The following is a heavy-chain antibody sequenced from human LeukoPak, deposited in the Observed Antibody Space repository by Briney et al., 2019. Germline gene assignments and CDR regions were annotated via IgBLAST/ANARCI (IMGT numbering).Heavy chain of an antibody. CDR3: ARHIDGVTVMGFDY. J-gene: IGHJ4*02. CDR1: GYRFTNYW. D-gene: IGHD3-16*02. V-gene: IGHV5-10-1*01. CDR2: IDPSDSYT. Sequence: GESLKISCKGSGYRFTNYWISWVRQMPGKGLEWMGTIDPSDSYTNYSPSFQGHVTMSADKSISTAYLQWSSLKASDTAIYYCARHIDGVTVMGFDYWGQGTLVTVSS.